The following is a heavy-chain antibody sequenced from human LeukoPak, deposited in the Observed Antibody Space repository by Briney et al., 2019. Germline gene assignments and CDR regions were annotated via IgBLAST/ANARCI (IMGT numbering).Heavy chain of an antibody. J-gene: IGHJ4*02. CDR1: GFTVSSNY. CDR3: ANHFACGSTSCPPFDS. V-gene: IGHV3-66*01. D-gene: IGHD2-2*01. Sequence: GGSLRLSCAASGFTVSSNYMSWVRQAPGKGLEWVSVIYSGGSTYYADSVKGRFTISRDNSKNTLYLQMNSLRAEDTAVYYCANHFACGSTSCPPFDSWGQGTLVTVSS. CDR2: IYSGGST.